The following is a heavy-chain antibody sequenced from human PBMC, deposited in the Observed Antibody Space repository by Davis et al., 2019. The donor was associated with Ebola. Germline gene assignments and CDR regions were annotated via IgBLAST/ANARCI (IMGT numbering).Heavy chain of an antibody. J-gene: IGHJ4*02. CDR1: RDTFNSHT. CDR3: ARGAHLPESYFDY. Sequence: SVTVSCQASRDTFNSHTINWVRQAPAQGFEWMGRIVPILYVSNYAQKFQGRVTITADKSTSTAFMESRSLTYEDTAVYYCARGAHLPESYFDYWGQGTLVTVSS. CDR2: IVPILYVS. V-gene: IGHV1-69*02.